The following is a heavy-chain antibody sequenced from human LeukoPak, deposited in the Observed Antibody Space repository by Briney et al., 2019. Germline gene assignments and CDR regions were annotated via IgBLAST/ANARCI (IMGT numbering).Heavy chain of an antibody. CDR1: GFSLSNAW. CDR2: IKKKTDGGTT. J-gene: IGHJ4*02. V-gene: IGHV3-15*01. D-gene: IGHD3-22*01. Sequence: GGSLRLSCAAPGFSLSNAWMSWVRQAPGKGLEWVGRIKKKTDGGTTDYAAPVKGRFTISRDDSKNTLYLQMNSLKTEDTAVYYCTIDSSGYYYFDYWGQGTLVTVSS. CDR3: TIDSSGYYYFDY.